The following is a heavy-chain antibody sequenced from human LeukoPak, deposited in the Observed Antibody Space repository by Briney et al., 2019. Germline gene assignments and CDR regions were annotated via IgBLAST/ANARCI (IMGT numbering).Heavy chain of an antibody. J-gene: IGHJ4*02. CDR1: GFTFSSYA. CDR2: ISGSGGST. D-gene: IGHD3-22*01. CDR3: ARGPMGDSIVLPLDY. Sequence: GGSLRLSCAASGFTFSSYAMSWVRQAPGKGLEWVSAISGSGGSTYYADSVKGRFTISRDNAKNSLYLQMNSLRAEDTAVYYCARGPMGDSIVLPLDYWGQGTLVTVSS. V-gene: IGHV3-23*01.